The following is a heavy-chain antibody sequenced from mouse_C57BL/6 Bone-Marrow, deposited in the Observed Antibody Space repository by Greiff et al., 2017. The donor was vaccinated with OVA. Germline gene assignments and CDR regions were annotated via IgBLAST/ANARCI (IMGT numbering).Heavy chain of an antibody. Sequence: QVQLQQSGPGLVQPSQSLSITCTVSGFSLTSYGVHWVRQSPGKGLEWLGVIWRGGSTDYNAAFISRLSISKDNSKGQVFFKMNSLQADDTAIYYCARTNPRGGSAYWGQGTLVTVSA. CDR2: IWRGGST. CDR3: ARTNPRGGSAY. J-gene: IGHJ3*01. CDR1: GFSLTSYG. V-gene: IGHV2-2*01.